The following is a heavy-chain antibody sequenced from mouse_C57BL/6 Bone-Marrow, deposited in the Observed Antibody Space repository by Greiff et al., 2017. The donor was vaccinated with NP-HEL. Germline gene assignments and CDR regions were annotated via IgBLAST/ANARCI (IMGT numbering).Heavy chain of an antibody. Sequence: QVQLQQSGPELVKPGASVKISCKASGYAFSSSWMNWVKQRPGKGLEWIGRIYPGDGDTNYNGKFKGKATLTADKSSSTAYMQLSSLTSEDSAVYFCARVGTTVVNFDYWGQGTTLTVSS. CDR3: ARVGTTVVNFDY. V-gene: IGHV1-82*01. D-gene: IGHD1-1*01. CDR2: IYPGDGDT. CDR1: GYAFSSSW. J-gene: IGHJ2*01.